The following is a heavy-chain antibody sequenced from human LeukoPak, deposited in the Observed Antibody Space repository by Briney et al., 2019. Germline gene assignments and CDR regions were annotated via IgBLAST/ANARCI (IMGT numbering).Heavy chain of an antibody. CDR3: ARHLRLDPTGWFDP. D-gene: IGHD1-1*01. Sequence: SETLSLTCAVSGYSISSGYYWGWIRQPPGKGLEWIGSIYHSGSTYYNPSLKSRVTISVDTSKNQFSLKLSSVTAADTAVYYCARHLRLDPTGWFDPWGQGTLVTVSS. V-gene: IGHV4-38-2*01. J-gene: IGHJ5*02. CDR1: GYSISSGYY. CDR2: IYHSGST.